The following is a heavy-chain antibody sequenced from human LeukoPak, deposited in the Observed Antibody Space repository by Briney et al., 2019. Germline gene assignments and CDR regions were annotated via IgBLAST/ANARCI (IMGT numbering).Heavy chain of an antibody. CDR1: GYTFTNSY. D-gene: IGHD5-24*01. J-gene: IGHJ3*01. CDR3: ARIRDGYNDAYDL. V-gene: IGHV1-46*01. Sequence: ASVKVSCKASGYTFTNSYIHWVRQAPGQVLEWMGLINPDGVNTNYAQTFQGRVTLTRDTSTSTVYMELSSLRSEDTAIYYCARIRDGYNDAYDLWGQGTVVTVPS. CDR2: INPDGVNT.